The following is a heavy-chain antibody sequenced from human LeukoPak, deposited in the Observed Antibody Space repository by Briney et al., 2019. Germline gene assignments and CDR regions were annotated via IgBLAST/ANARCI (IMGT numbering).Heavy chain of an antibody. J-gene: IGHJ5*02. D-gene: IGHD4-17*01. CDR2: ISSSSSSI. Sequence: GGSLRLSCAASGFTFSSYSMNWVRQAPGKGLDWFSYISSSSSSIYYVDSVKGRFTISRDNAKNSLYLQMNSLRDEDTAVYYCARTLAGDGWFDPWGQGTLVTVSS. CDR3: ARTLAGDGWFDP. CDR1: GFTFSSYS. V-gene: IGHV3-48*02.